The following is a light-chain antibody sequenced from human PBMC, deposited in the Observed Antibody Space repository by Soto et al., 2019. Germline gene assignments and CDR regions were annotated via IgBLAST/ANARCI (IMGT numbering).Light chain of an antibody. CDR3: SSYAGSNNLV. J-gene: IGLJ2*01. Sequence: QSVLTQPPSASGYPGQSVTISCTGTSSDVGGYNYVSWYQQHPGKAPKLVIYEVSKRPSGVPDRFSGSKSGNTASLTVSGLQAEDEADYYCSSYAGSNNLVFGGGTKLTVL. CDR2: EVS. CDR1: SSDVGGYNY. V-gene: IGLV2-8*01.